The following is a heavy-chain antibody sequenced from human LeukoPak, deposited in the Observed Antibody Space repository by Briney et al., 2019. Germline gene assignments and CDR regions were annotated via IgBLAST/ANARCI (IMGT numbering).Heavy chain of an antibody. CDR2: IYSVDSET. D-gene: IGHD5-18*01. Sequence: GESLKISCNGPGYSFTTYWIGWVRHVPGKGLEWIGIIYSVDSETRYSPSFQCQVTISADKSISTASLQWSSLKASHTAMQYCASAGYSYGYAFDYWGQGTLVSVSS. CDR3: ASAGYSYGYAFDY. CDR1: GYSFTTYW. V-gene: IGHV5-51*01. J-gene: IGHJ4*02.